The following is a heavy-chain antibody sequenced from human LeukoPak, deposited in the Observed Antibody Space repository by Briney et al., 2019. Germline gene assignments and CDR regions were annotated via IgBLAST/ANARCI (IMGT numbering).Heavy chain of an antibody. J-gene: IGHJ4*02. Sequence: GGSLRLSCAASGFTVSSNYMSWVRQAPGKGLEWVSVIYSGGSTYYAESVKGRFTISRDNSKNTLYLQMNSLRAEDTAVYYCARVHYYDSSGLYDWGQGTLVTVSS. CDR2: IYSGGST. CDR1: GFTVSSNY. CDR3: ARVHYYDSSGLYD. V-gene: IGHV3-66*02. D-gene: IGHD3-22*01.